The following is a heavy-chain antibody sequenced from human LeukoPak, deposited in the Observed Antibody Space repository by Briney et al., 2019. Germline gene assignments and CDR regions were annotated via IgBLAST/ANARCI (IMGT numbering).Heavy chain of an antibody. J-gene: IGHJ3*02. Sequence: GGSLRLSCAASGFTFSSFVMSWVRQSPGMGPEWVSAISGSGDSTYYADSVKGRFTISRDNSKNTLHLQMNNLRAEDTAVYYCAKCLDAFDIWGQGAMVTVSS. V-gene: IGHV3-23*01. CDR3: AKCLDAFDI. CDR2: ISGSGDST. CDR1: GFTFSSFV.